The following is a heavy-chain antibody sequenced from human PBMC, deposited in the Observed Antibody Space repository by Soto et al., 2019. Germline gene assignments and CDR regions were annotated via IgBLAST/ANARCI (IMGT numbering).Heavy chain of an antibody. Sequence: SETPSLTCTVSGASITRDGYYWSWLRQHPGKGLEWIGHIYYSGNTYYDLSLGSRLTISVDTSKNQFSLRLTSVTAADTAVYYFSRTFGSRRPVFAYWGQGTLVIVSS. CDR2: IYYSGNT. D-gene: IGHD3-10*01. J-gene: IGHJ4*02. CDR1: GASITRDGYY. V-gene: IGHV4-31*03. CDR3: SRTFGSRRPVFAY.